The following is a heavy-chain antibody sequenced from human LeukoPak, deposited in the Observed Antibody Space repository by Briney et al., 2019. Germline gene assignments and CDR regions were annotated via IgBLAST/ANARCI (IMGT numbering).Heavy chain of an antibody. CDR2: INSDGSNT. D-gene: IGHD6-19*01. Sequence: GGSLRLSCVASGFPFSSYWVHWVRQVPGKGLVWVSRINSDGSNTVYVDSVKGRFPISRDNAKNTLYLQMNSLRAEDTAVYYCVRTTGWPDCWGQGTLVTVSS. V-gene: IGHV3-74*01. CDR1: GFPFSSYW. CDR3: VRTTGWPDC. J-gene: IGHJ4*02.